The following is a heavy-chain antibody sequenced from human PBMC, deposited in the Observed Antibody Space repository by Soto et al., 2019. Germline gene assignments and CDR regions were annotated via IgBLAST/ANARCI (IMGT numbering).Heavy chain of an antibody. J-gene: IGHJ3*02. CDR2: IYPGDSDT. CDR1: GYSFTSYW. CDR3: ARRREYYDSSGVSYDAFDI. V-gene: IGHV5-51*01. Sequence: EVQLVQSGAEVKKPGESLKISCKGSGYSFTSYWIGWVRQMPGKGLEWMGIIYPGDSDTRYSPSFQGQVTISADKSISTAYLQWSSLKASDTAMYYCARRREYYDSSGVSYDAFDIWGQGTMVTVSS. D-gene: IGHD3-22*01.